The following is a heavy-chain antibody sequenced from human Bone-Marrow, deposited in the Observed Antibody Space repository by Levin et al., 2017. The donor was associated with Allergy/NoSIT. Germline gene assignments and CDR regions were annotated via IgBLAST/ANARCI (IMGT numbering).Heavy chain of an antibody. CDR1: GFPFSSYG. Sequence: GGSLRLSCATSGFPFSSYGMAWVRQAPGEGLEWVASITTTSGYIHYADSVKGRFTISRDNANSSLSLQMNRLRREDTAVYYCARAAGAAGRGGMDVWGQGTTVTVSS. V-gene: IGHV3-21*01. CDR2: ITTTSGYI. D-gene: IGHD1-26*01. CDR3: ARAAGAAGRGGMDV. J-gene: IGHJ6*02.